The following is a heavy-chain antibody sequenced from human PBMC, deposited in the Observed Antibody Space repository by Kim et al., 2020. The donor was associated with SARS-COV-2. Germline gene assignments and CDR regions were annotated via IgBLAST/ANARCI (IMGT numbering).Heavy chain of an antibody. J-gene: IGHJ5*02. D-gene: IGHD3-10*01. V-gene: IGHV4-59*11. CDR2: IYYSGRT. Sequence: SETLSLTCIVSGVSINSHYWSWIRQPPGKGLEWIAYIYYSGRTNYNPSLKSRVTISVDTSRNQFSLKLSSVTAADTAVYYCVRSGAGIGATWGQGTLVTVSS. CDR3: VRSGAGIGAT. CDR1: GVSINSHY.